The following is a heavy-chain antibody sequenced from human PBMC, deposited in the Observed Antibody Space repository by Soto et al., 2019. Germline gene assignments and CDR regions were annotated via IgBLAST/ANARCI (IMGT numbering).Heavy chain of an antibody. CDR3: ARILRPADLFDAFGI. CDR1: GYSFARHW. J-gene: IGHJ3*02. V-gene: IGHV5-51*01. Sequence: PGESLKISCTASGYSFARHWIAWVRQIPGNGLEGMGIIYPTDSDTKYSPSFQGQVTLSTDTSISTAYLQWSGLKASDTAMYYCARILRPADLFDAFGIWGQGTMVTVSS. CDR2: IYPTDSDT. D-gene: IGHD3-10*01.